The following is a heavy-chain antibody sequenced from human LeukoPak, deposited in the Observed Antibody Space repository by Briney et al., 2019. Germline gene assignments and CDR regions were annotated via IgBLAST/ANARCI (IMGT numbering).Heavy chain of an antibody. CDR3: ARTDSGYSYAFDY. Sequence: GSSVKVSCKASGGTFSSYAISWVRQAPGQGLEWMGGIIPIFGTANYAQKFQGRVTITADESTSTAYMELSSLRSEDTAVYYCARTDSGYSYAFDYWGQGTLVTVSS. D-gene: IGHD5-18*01. V-gene: IGHV1-69*01. J-gene: IGHJ4*02. CDR2: IIPIFGTA. CDR1: GGTFSSYA.